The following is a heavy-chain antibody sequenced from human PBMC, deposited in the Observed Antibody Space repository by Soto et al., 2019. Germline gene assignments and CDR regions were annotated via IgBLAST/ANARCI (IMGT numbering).Heavy chain of an antibody. CDR3: STGGKYYGMDV. Sequence: GGSLRLSCAASGFTFSNAWMSWVRQGPGKGLEWVGRIKSKTDGGTTDYAAPVKGRFTVSRDDSKNILYLQMNSLKTEDTAVYYCSTGGKYYGMDVWGQGTTVTVSS. CDR2: IKSKTDGGTT. CDR1: GFTFSNAW. J-gene: IGHJ6*02. V-gene: IGHV3-15*01. D-gene: IGHD1-26*01.